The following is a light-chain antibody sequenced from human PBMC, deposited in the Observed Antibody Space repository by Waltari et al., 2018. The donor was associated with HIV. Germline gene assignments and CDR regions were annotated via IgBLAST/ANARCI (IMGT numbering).Light chain of an antibody. CDR3: QQSYSTPLT. V-gene: IGKV1-39*01. Sequence: DIQMTQSPSSLSASIGDRVIMTCRASQSISNNLNWFQQRPGKAPKLLIYGASSLQSGVPSRFSGSGSGTDFTLTISSLQPEDFATYYCQQSYSTPLTFGPGTKVDIK. CDR2: GAS. J-gene: IGKJ3*01. CDR1: QSISNN.